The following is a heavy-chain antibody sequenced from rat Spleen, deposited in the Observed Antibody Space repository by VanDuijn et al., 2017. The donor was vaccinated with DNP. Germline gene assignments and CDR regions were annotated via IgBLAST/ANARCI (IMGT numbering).Heavy chain of an antibody. CDR1: GFSLTTYH. Sequence: VQLKESGPGLVQPSQTLSLTCTVSGFSLTTYHVHWVRQAPTKGLEWVTTISASGGSTYYRDSVKGRFTVSRENAKSTLYLQMDSLRSEDTATYYCARGILRLHAMDAWGQGTSVTVSS. J-gene: IGHJ4*01. D-gene: IGHD1-6*01. CDR3: ARGILRLHAMDA. CDR2: ISASGGST. V-gene: IGHV5-19*01.